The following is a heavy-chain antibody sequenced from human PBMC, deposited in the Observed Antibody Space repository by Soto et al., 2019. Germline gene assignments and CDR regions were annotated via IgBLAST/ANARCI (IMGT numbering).Heavy chain of an antibody. V-gene: IGHV1-69*01. CDR1: GGTFSRHS. Sequence: QVQMVQSGAEVKKPGSSARVSCKVSGGTFSRHSISWVRQAPGQGLEWMGGIIPIFDATQYAQKFQGRLTITADESTTTFHMDLSGLRPEDMAIYYCARDLTSVRGSWGQGILVTVS. J-gene: IGHJ4*02. CDR2: IIPIFDAT. CDR3: ARDLTSVRGS. D-gene: IGHD3-10*01.